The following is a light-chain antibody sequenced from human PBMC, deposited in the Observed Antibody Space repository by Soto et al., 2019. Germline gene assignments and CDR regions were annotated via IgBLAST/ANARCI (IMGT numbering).Light chain of an antibody. CDR3: QHYKNYPWT. CDR2: GAS. Sequence: AIRMTQSPSSLSASAGDRVAIASRASQAVGRYLAWYQQKPGQAPKLLIYGASTLQSGVPSRFSGGGSGTDFTLTISCLQSVDFATYYCQHYKNYPWTFGQGTKVEIK. J-gene: IGKJ1*01. V-gene: IGKV1-8*01. CDR1: QAVGRY.